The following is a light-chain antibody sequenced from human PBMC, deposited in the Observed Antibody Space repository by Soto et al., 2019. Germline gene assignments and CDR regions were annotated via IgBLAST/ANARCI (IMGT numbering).Light chain of an antibody. Sequence: QSALTQPASVSGSPGQSITISCTGTSSDIGGYNCVSWYQQHPGKAPKLMFYDVTNRPSGVSNRFSGSKSGNTASLAISGLQAEDEAVYYCSSYTSTNTVVFGGGTKLTV. J-gene: IGLJ2*01. V-gene: IGLV2-14*03. CDR3: SSYTSTNTVV. CDR2: DVT. CDR1: SSDIGGYNC.